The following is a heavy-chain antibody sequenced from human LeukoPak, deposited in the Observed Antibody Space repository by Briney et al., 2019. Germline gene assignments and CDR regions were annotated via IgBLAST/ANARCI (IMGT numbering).Heavy chain of an antibody. V-gene: IGHV4-34*01. D-gene: IGHD6-13*01. J-gene: IGHJ4*02. CDR1: GGSFSGYY. CDR2: INHSGST. Sequence: SETLSLTCAVYGGSFSGYYRSWIRQPPGKGLEWIGEINHSGSTNYNPSLKSRVTISVDTSKNQFSLKLSSVTAADTAVYYCARGKRGYSSSWYDYWGQGTLVTVSS. CDR3: ARGKRGYSSSWYDY.